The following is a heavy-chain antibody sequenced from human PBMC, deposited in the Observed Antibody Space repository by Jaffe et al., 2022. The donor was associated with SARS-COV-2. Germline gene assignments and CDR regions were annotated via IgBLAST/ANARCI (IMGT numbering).Heavy chain of an antibody. D-gene: IGHD3-22*01. Sequence: EVQLKESGGGLVQPGGSLRLSCEASGFSFTSQAMSWVRQAPGKGLEWVAVISGSGESTMYADSVKGRFTISRDNSKNTLNLQMNSLRAGDTAVYFCAKDRAVYFDGSGSPFDYWGQGTLVTVSS. V-gene: IGHV3-23*01. J-gene: IGHJ4*02. CDR1: GFSFTSQA. CDR2: ISGSGEST. CDR3: AKDRAVYFDGSGSPFDY.